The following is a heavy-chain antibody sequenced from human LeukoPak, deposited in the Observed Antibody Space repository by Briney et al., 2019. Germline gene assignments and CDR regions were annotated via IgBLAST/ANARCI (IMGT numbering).Heavy chain of an antibody. Sequence: GASVKVSCKASGHKFTDYYLHWVRQAPGQGLEWMGWIHPGTGDPNYAQKFQGRVTVTRDTSISTAYMELSRLRSDDTAVYYCARGQLTDDLDYWGQGTLVTVSS. CDR2: IHPGTGDP. V-gene: IGHV1-2*02. J-gene: IGHJ4*02. CDR3: ARGQLTDDLDY. D-gene: IGHD1-14*01. CDR1: GHKFTDYY.